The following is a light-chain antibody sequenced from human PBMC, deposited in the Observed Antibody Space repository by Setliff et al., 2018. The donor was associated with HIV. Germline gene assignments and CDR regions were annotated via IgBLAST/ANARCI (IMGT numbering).Light chain of an antibody. CDR2: EVT. CDR1: DSDVGGYNY. Sequence: QSVLTQPASVSGSPGQSIPISCTGADSDVGGYNYVSWYQQHPGKAPKLMIYEVTNRPSGVSNRFSGSKSGNTASLTISGLQTEDEADYYCSSYTSRATLAVFGTGTKVTVL. J-gene: IGLJ1*01. CDR3: SSYTSRATLAV. V-gene: IGLV2-14*01.